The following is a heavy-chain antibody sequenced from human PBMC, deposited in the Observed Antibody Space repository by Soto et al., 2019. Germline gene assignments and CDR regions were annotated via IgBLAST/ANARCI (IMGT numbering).Heavy chain of an antibody. Sequence: GGSLRLSCAASGFTFSSYAMSWVRQAPGKGLEWVSAISGSGGSTYYADSVKGRFTISRDNSKNTLYLQMNSLRAEDTAVYYCAKSPCTGAVHSSSWCYYYYYYMDVWGKGTTVTVSS. CDR1: GFTFSSYA. V-gene: IGHV3-23*01. D-gene: IGHD6-13*01. CDR3: AKSPCTGAVHSSSWCYYYYYYMDV. CDR2: ISGSGGST. J-gene: IGHJ6*03.